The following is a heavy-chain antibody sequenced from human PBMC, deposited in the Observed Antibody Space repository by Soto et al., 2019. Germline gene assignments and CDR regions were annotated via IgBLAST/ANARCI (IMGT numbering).Heavy chain of an antibody. D-gene: IGHD3-3*01. V-gene: IGHV4-59*01. CDR3: ARGGETIFGVTRILENWFDP. CDR2: IYYSGST. Sequence: SETLSLTFTVPGGSISSYYWSWIRQPPGKGLEWIGYIYYSGSTNYNPSLKSRVTISVDTSKNQFSLKLSSVTAADTAVYYCARGGETIFGVTRILENWFDPWGQGTLVTVSS. J-gene: IGHJ5*02. CDR1: GGSISSYY.